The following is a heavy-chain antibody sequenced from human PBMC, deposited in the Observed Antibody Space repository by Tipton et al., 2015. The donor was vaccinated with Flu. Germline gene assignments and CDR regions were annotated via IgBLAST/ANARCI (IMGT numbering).Heavy chain of an antibody. CDR1: GDSISSDYY. CDR2: IYYSGST. J-gene: IGHJ6*02. D-gene: IGHD3-10*01. V-gene: IGHV4-31*11. Sequence: TLSLTCAVSGDSISSDYYWGWIRQFPGKGLEWIGGIYYSGSTYYNPSLESRSSMSVDTSKNQFSLNLKSVTAADTAIYYCARDQGFGGGLAYDYYAMDVWGQGTTVTVSS. CDR3: ARDQGFGGGLAYDYYAMDV.